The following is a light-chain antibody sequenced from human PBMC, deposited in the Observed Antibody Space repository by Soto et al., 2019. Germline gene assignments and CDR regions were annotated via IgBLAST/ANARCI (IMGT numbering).Light chain of an antibody. CDR2: GAS. CDR1: QSVSSN. V-gene: IGKV3-15*01. CDR3: QQYNNWPPRT. Sequence: EIVMTQSPATLSVSPGERATLSCRASQSVSSNLAWYQQKPGQAPRLLIYGASTRAAGITARFSGSGSGTEFTLSISSLQSKDFAVYYCQQYNNWPPRTFGQGPKVEIK. J-gene: IGKJ1*01.